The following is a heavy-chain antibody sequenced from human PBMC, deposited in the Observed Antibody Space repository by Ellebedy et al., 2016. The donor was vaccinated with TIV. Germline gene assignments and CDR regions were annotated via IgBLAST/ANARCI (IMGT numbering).Heavy chain of an antibody. CDR2: LRSSDTTI. CDR3: ARDLPTPHSVLLWFGENYYYYGMDV. J-gene: IGHJ6*02. V-gene: IGHV3-11*04. Sequence: GESLKISCAASGFTFSDYYMSWIRQAPGKGLEWVSNLRSSDTTIYYADSVKGRFTISRDNAKNSLYLQMNSLRAEDTAVYYCARDLPTPHSVLLWFGENYYYYGMDVWGQGTTVTVSS. CDR1: GFTFSDYY. D-gene: IGHD3-10*01.